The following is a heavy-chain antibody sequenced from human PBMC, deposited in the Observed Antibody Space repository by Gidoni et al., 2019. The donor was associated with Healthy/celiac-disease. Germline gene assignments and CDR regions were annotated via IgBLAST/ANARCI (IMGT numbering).Heavy chain of an antibody. J-gene: IGHJ3*02. CDR3: ANDYYDSSGYYSLSAFDI. Sequence: EVQLLESGGGLVQPGGSLRLSCSASGFTFSSYAMGWVRQAPGKGLGWVAAISGSGGSTYYADSVKGRFTISRDNSKNTLYLQMNSLRAEDTAVYYCANDYYDSSGYYSLSAFDIWGQGTMVTVSS. D-gene: IGHD3-22*01. V-gene: IGHV3-23*01. CDR2: ISGSGGST. CDR1: GFTFSSYA.